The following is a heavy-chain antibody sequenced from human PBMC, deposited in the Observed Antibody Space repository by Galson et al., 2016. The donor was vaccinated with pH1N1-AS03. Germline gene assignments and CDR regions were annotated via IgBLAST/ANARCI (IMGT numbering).Heavy chain of an antibody. CDR3: ARDRGYLDY. V-gene: IGHV4-61*02. D-gene: IGHD5-12*01. J-gene: IGHJ4*02. CDR1: GDSISGGSYF. CDR2: VYSTGRS. Sequence: TLSLTCTVSGDSISGGSYFWSWIRQPAGRGLEWIGRVYSTGRSNYNPSLGSRVTISLDTSKNQFSLKLTSVTAADTAVYFCARDRGYLDYWGQGALVTVSS.